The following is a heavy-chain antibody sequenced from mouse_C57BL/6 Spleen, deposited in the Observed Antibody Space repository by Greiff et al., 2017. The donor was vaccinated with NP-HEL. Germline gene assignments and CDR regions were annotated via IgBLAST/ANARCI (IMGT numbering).Heavy chain of an antibody. D-gene: IGHD1-1*01. Sequence: EVQLQQSVAELVRPGASVKLSCTASGFNIKNTYMHWVKQRPEQGLEWIGRIAPANGNTKYAPKFPGKATITADTSSNTAYLQLSSLTSEDTAIYYWSRPNTVGPDYYAMDYWGQGTSVTVAS. CDR2: IAPANGNT. CDR3: SRPNTVGPDYYAMDY. J-gene: IGHJ4*01. CDR1: GFNIKNTY. V-gene: IGHV14-3*01.